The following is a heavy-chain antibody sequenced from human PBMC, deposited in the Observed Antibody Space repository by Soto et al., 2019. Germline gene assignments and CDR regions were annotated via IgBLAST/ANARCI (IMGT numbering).Heavy chain of an antibody. Sequence: GGSLRLSCAASGFTFSSYGMHWVRQAPGKGLEWVAVISYDGSNKYYADSVKGRFTISRDNSKNTLYLQMNSLRAEDTAVYYCAKDLPGSGSYTSDYWGQGTLVTVSS. CDR3: AKDLPGSGSYTSDY. CDR1: GFTFSSYG. CDR2: ISYDGSNK. J-gene: IGHJ4*02. V-gene: IGHV3-30*18. D-gene: IGHD3-10*01.